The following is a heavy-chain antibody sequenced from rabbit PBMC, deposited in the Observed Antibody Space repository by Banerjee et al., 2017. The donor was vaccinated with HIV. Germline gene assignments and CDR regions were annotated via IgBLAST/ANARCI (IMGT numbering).Heavy chain of an antibody. D-gene: IGHD1-1*01. J-gene: IGHJ6*01. CDR3: ARDGGSGFSSYGMDL. CDR2: IAGDSSGFT. Sequence: QSLEESGGDLVKPGASLTLTCTASGFSFSNSDYMCWVRQAPGKGLEWISCIAGDSSGFTYSATWAKGRFTCSKTSSTTVTLQMTSLTVADTATYFCARDGGSGFSSYGMDLWGPGTLVTVS. V-gene: IGHV1S40*01. CDR1: GFSFSNSDY.